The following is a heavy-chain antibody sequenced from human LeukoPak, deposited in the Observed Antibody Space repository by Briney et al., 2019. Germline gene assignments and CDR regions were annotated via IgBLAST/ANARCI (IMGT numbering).Heavy chain of an antibody. CDR2: IYYSGST. V-gene: IGHV4-31*03. J-gene: IGHJ4*02. CDR3: ARGRRTTVTTYLFDY. D-gene: IGHD4-17*01. Sequence: PSETLSLTCTVSGGSISSGGYYWSWIRQHPGKGLEWIGYIYYSGSTYYNPSLKSRVTISVDTSKNQFSLKLSSVTAADTAVYYCARGRRTTVTTYLFDYWGQGTLVTVSS. CDR1: GGSISSGGYY.